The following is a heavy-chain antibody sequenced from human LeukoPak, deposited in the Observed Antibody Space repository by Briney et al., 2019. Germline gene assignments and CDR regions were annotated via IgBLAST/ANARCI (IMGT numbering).Heavy chain of an antibody. D-gene: IGHD3-10*01. J-gene: IGHJ4*02. CDR2: IYNSGST. CDR3: ARVGTSGSSVAYDY. CDR1: GGSISNYY. V-gene: IGHV4-59*01. Sequence: SETLSLTCTVSGGSISNYYWSWIRQPPGKGLEWIGYIYNSGSTNYNPSLKSRVTISVDTSKSQLSLNLRSVTAADTAACYCARVGTSGSSVAYDYWGQGTLVTVSS.